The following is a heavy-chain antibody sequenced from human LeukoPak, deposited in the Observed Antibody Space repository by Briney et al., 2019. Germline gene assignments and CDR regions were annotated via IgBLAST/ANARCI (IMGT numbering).Heavy chain of an antibody. CDR2: IYYSGST. CDR1: GGSISSYY. J-gene: IGHJ4*02. D-gene: IGHD6-19*01. CDR3: ARTYDSGWPKRAYYFDY. V-gene: IGHV4-59*01. Sequence: SETLSLTCTVSGGSISSYYWSWIRQPPGKGLEWIGYIYYSGSTNYNPSLKSRVTISVDTSKNQFSLKLSSVTAADTAVYYCARTYDSGWPKRAYYFDYWGQGTLVIVSS.